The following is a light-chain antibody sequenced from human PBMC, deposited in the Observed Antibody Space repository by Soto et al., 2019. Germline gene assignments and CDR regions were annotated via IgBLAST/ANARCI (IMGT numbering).Light chain of an antibody. Sequence: EMVMTQSPATLSVSPGERATLSCRASQSVNSNLAWYQQKPGQAPRLLIYGASTRATGIPARFSGSGSGTEFTLTISSLQSEDFALYYCQQYNNWPPLTFGGGTKVEIK. CDR2: GAS. J-gene: IGKJ4*01. CDR1: QSVNSN. V-gene: IGKV3-15*01. CDR3: QQYNNWPPLT.